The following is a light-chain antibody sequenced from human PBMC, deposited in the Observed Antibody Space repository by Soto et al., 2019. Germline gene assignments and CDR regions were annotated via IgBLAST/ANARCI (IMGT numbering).Light chain of an antibody. CDR1: QGVTTN. V-gene: IGKV3-15*01. CDR2: DVS. CDR3: QQYNNWPFS. J-gene: IGKJ5*01. Sequence: EIVMTQSPSTVALSAGERATLSCRAGQGVTTNFAWYQQKSGQSPRLLIYDVSIRATGVPARFSGTGSETDFTLTISGLQSEDSAVYFCQQYNNWPFSFGQGTRLEIK.